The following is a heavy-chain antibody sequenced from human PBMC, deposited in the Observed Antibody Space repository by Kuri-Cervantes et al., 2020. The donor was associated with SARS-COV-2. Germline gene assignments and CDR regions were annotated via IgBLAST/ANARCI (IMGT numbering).Heavy chain of an antibody. V-gene: IGHV4-34*01. J-gene: IGHJ4*01. Sequence: SETLSLTCAVCGGSFSGYYWSWIRQPPGKGLEWIGEINHSGSTNYNPSLKSRVTISVDKSKNQFSLKLSSVTAADTAVYYCARVRGSYNYFDYWGQGTRVTVSS. CDR2: INHSGST. CDR1: GGSFSGYY. D-gene: IGHD1-26*01. CDR3: ARVRGSYNYFDY.